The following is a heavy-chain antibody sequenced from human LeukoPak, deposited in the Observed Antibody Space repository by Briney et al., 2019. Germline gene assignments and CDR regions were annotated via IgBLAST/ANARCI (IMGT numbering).Heavy chain of an antibody. CDR2: ISAYNGNT. D-gene: IGHD4-23*01. Sequence: ASVKVSCKASGYTFTSYGISWVRQAPGQGLEWMGWISAYNGNTNYAQKLQGRVTMTEDTSTDTAYMELSSLRSEDTAVYYCATIPTVGLDYWGQGTLVTVSS. V-gene: IGHV1-18*01. J-gene: IGHJ4*02. CDR3: ATIPTVGLDY. CDR1: GYTFTSYG.